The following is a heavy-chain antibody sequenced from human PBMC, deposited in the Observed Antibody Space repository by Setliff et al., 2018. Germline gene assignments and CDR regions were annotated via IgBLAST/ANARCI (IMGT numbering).Heavy chain of an antibody. V-gene: IGHV1-2*06. J-gene: IGHJ4*02. CDR1: GYTFTGYY. CDR2: INPNNGDT. Sequence: ASVKVSCKASGYTFTGYYIHWVRQAPGQRLEWMGRINPNNGDTDYVQKFQGRVTMTTDTSTSTAYMELRSLRSDDTAVYYCARGPLDFVVVPAAAKFDYWGQGTLVTVSS. D-gene: IGHD2-2*01. CDR3: ARGPLDFVVVPAAAKFDY.